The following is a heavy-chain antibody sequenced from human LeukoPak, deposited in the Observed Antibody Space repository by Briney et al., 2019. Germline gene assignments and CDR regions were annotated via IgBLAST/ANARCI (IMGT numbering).Heavy chain of an antibody. Sequence: GGSLRLSCAASGFTFSSYGMHWVRQAPGKGLEWVAVISYDGSNKYYADSVKGRFTISRDNSKNTLYLQMNSLRAEDTAVYYCARDGGGAAMVRGVIQYYYYYGMDVWGKGTTVTVPS. D-gene: IGHD3-10*01. J-gene: IGHJ6*04. CDR2: ISYDGSNK. V-gene: IGHV3-30*03. CDR3: ARDGGGAAMVRGVIQYYYYYGMDV. CDR1: GFTFSSYG.